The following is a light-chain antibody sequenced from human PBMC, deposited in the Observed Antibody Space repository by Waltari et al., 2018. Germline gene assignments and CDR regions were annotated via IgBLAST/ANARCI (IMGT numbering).Light chain of an antibody. CDR2: TGA. CDR3: LQYSSYPLT. V-gene: IGKV1-16*01. CDR1: QGIRNS. Sequence: DIQMTKSPSSLSASVGDRVTITCRVSQGIRNSLAWFQQKPGQAPKSLIYTGATLESGVSSRFSGSGSGTEFALTISSLQPEDFATYYCLQYSSYPLTFGPGTKVDSK. J-gene: IGKJ3*01.